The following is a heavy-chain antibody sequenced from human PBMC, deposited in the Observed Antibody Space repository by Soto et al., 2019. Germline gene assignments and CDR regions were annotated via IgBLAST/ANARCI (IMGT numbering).Heavy chain of an antibody. V-gene: IGHV3-23*01. D-gene: IGHD6-13*01. Sequence: LRLSCAASGFTFSSYAMSWVRQAPGKGLEWVSAISGSGGSTYYADSVKGRFTISRDNSKNTLYLQMNSLRAEDTAVYYCAKRAAAGTGYYYYGMDVWGQGTTVTV. J-gene: IGHJ6*02. CDR1: GFTFSSYA. CDR2: ISGSGGST. CDR3: AKRAAAGTGYYYYGMDV.